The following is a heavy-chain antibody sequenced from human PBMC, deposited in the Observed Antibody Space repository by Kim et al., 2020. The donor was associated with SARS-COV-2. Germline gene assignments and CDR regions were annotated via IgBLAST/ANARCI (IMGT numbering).Heavy chain of an antibody. D-gene: IGHD2-2*01. CDR1: GYTLTELS. V-gene: IGHV1-24*01. CDR3: ATAAAVVVPAAGYYYYYYGMDV. J-gene: IGHJ6*02. Sequence: ASVKVSCKVSGYTLTELSMHWVRQAPGKGLEWMGGFDPEDGETIYAQKFQGRVTMTEDTSTDTAYMELSSLRSEDTAVYYCATAAAVVVPAAGYYYYYYGMDVWGQGPTVTVSS. CDR2: FDPEDGET.